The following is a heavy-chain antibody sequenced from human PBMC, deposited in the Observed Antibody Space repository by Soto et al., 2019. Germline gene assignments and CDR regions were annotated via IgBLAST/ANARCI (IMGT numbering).Heavy chain of an antibody. CDR1: GFTLRSFA. CDR2: VSVGGRNK. V-gene: IGHV3-30*04. CDR3: ERGVGGYTYNFILGGMDG. D-gene: IGHD5-12*01. J-gene: IGHJ6*02. Sequence: QVQLVESGGGVVQPGTSLRLSCAASGFTLRSFAMDWVRQAPGKGLEWVAVVSVGGRNKNYADSVKGRYNISRDNSKSTLYLEMNSLRPEDTAVYYCERGVGGYTYNFILGGMDGWGQGTTVTVSS.